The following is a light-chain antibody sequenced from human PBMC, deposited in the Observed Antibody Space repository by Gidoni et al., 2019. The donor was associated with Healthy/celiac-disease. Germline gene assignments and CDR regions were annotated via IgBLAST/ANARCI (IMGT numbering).Light chain of an antibody. V-gene: IGKV1-33*01. CDR2: DAS. CDR3: QQYDNRPPLT. Sequence: DIQMTQSPSSLSASVGDRVTITCQASQDISNYLNWYPQKPGKAPKLLIYDASNLETGVPSRFNGSGYGTDFTFTISSLQPEDIATYYCQQYDNRPPLTCGGGTKVEIK. J-gene: IGKJ4*01. CDR1: QDISNY.